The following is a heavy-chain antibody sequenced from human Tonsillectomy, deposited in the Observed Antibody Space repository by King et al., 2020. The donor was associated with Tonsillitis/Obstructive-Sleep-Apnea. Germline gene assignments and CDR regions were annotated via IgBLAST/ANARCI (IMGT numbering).Heavy chain of an antibody. CDR3: ARRGGYCSSTNCYSPPAN. Sequence: VQLQQWGAGLLKPSETLSLTCAVYGGSFSGYYWSWLRQPPGKGLEWIGEINHSGSTNYNPSLKSRVTISVDTSKNQFSLKLSSVTAADTAVYYCARRGGYCSSTNCYSPPANWGQGTLVTVSS. J-gene: IGHJ4*02. CDR2: INHSGST. D-gene: IGHD2-2*01. V-gene: IGHV4-34*01. CDR1: GGSFSGYY.